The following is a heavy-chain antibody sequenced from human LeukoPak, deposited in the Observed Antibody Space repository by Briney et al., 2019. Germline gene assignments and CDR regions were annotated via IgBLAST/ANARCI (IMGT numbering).Heavy chain of an antibody. CDR2: IIPILGIA. Sequence: SVKVSCKASGGTFSSYAISWVRQAPGQGLEWMGRIIPILGIANYAQKFQGRVTMTRNTSISTAYMELSSLRSEDTAVYYCARRITIFGVVLYYYYGMDVWGQGTTVTVSS. D-gene: IGHD3-3*01. CDR3: ARRITIFGVVLYYYYGMDV. J-gene: IGHJ6*02. CDR1: GGTFSSYA. V-gene: IGHV1-69*04.